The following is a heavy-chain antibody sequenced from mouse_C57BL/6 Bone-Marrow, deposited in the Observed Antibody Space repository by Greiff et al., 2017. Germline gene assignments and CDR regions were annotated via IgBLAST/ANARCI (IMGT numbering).Heavy chain of an antibody. V-gene: IGHV5-12*01. J-gene: IGHJ4*01. CDR1: GFTFSDYY. D-gene: IGHD1-1*01. Sequence: EVKLMESGGGLVQPGGSLKLSCAASGFTFSDYYMYWVRQTPEKRLEWVAYISNGGGSTYYPDTVKGRFTISRDNAKNTLYLQMSRLKSEDTAMYYCARHPYYCSSYSYYAMDYWGQGTSVTVSS. CDR3: ARHPYYCSSYSYYAMDY. CDR2: ISNGGGST.